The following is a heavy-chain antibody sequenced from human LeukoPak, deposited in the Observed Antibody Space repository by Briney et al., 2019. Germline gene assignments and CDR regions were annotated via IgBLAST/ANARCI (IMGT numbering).Heavy chain of an antibody. CDR2: IRYDGSNK. V-gene: IGHV3-30*02. CDR1: GLTFSSYG. Sequence: GGSLRLSCAASGLTFSSYGMHWVRQAPGKRLEWVAFIRYDGSNKYYADSVKGRFTISRDNSKNTLYLQMNSLRAEDTAVYYCAKDYATYYYDSSGLGDYWGQGTLVTVSS. D-gene: IGHD3-22*01. CDR3: AKDYATYYYDSSGLGDY. J-gene: IGHJ4*02.